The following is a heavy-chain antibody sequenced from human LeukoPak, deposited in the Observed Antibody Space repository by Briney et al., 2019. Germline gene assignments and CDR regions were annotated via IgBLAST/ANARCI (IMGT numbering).Heavy chain of an antibody. V-gene: IGHV3-23*01. Sequence: GGSLRLSCAATGFTFSSYAMGWVRQAPGEGLEWVSAISGSGGSTYYADSVKGRFTISRDNSKNTLYLQMNSLRAEDTAVYYCAKDREAFAAAVYFDYWGQGTLVTVSS. J-gene: IGHJ4*02. CDR3: AKDREAFAAAVYFDY. D-gene: IGHD6-13*01. CDR1: GFTFSSYA. CDR2: ISGSGGST.